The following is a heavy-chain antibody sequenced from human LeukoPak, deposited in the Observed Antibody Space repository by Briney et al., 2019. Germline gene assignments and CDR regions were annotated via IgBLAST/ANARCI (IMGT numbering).Heavy chain of an antibody. CDR3: ARGCSGGSCYGYYFDY. Sequence: SVKVSCKASGGTFSSYTISWVRQAPGQGLEWMGGIIPIFGTANYAQKFQGRVTITTDESTSTAYMEPSSLRSEDTAVYYCARGCSGGSCYGYYFDYWGQGTLVTVSS. J-gene: IGHJ4*02. CDR1: GGTFSSYT. CDR2: IIPIFGTA. V-gene: IGHV1-69*05. D-gene: IGHD2-15*01.